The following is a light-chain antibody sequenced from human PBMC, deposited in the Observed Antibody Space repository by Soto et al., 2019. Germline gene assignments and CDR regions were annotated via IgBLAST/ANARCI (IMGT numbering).Light chain of an antibody. CDR1: QRLFNGY. V-gene: IGKV3-20*01. J-gene: IGKJ2*01. Sequence: ELVLTQSPGTLSLFPGDRATLSCRASQRLFNGYLAWFQQKPGQAPRLLIYDASSRAAGVPDRATGGGSGTDFTVTISALEPDDFALYFCRQYERPPVAFGQGTKLEIK. CDR3: RQYERPPVA. CDR2: DAS.